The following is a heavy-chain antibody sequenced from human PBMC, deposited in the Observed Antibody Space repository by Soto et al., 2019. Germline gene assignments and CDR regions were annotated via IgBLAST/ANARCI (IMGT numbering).Heavy chain of an antibody. Sequence: SQTLSLTCXISGDSVSSNSAAWNWIRQSPSRGLEWLGRTYYRSKWYNDYAVSVKSRITINPDTSKDQFSLQLNSVTPEDTAVYYCARGESIAVAGDYYYYGMDVWGQGTTVTSP. CDR1: GDSVSSNSAA. CDR2: TYYRSKWYN. CDR3: ARGESIAVAGDYYYYGMDV. V-gene: IGHV6-1*01. D-gene: IGHD6-19*01. J-gene: IGHJ6*02.